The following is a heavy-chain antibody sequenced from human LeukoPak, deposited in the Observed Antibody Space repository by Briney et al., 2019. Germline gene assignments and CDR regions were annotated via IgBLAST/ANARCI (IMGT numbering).Heavy chain of an antibody. D-gene: IGHD2-2*01. CDR3: TSPPLGYCSTTSCLQYFEQ. Sequence: GGSLRLSXAASGFTFSDYYMSSIRQAPGKGLEWLSYISSSGSIIDYADSVRGRFTISRDNAKNSLYLQMNSLRAEDTAVYYCTSPPLGYCSTTSCLQYFEQWGQGTLVTVSS. CDR2: ISSSGSII. V-gene: IGHV3-11*04. CDR1: GFTFSDYY. J-gene: IGHJ1*01.